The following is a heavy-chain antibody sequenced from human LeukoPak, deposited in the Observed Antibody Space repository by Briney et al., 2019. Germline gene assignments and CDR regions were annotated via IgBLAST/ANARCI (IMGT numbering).Heavy chain of an antibody. V-gene: IGHV4-59*01. D-gene: IGHD3-3*01. CDR1: GASISIYY. CDR2: IYYSGST. J-gene: IGHJ5*02. CDR3: ARVGILRFPSNWFDP. Sequence: PSETLSLTCTVSGASISIYYWSWIRQPPGKGLEWMGYIYYSGSTRYNPSLKSRVTISVDTSKNQFSLKLSSVTAADTAVYYCARVGILRFPSNWFDPWGQGTLVTVSS.